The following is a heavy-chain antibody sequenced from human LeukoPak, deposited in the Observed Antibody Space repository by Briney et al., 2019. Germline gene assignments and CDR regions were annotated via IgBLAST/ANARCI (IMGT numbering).Heavy chain of an antibody. CDR1: GVSISAYY. Sequence: PSETLSLACTVSGVSISAYYWSWVRQPPGKGLEWIAFTHYTGNTDYNPSLKSRVAISVDTSKNQFSLKLISVTAADTAVYYCVRHYEGAFGPWGQGTLVTVSS. V-gene: IGHV4-59*08. CDR3: VRHYEGAFGP. J-gene: IGHJ5*02. D-gene: IGHD3-22*01. CDR2: THYTGNT.